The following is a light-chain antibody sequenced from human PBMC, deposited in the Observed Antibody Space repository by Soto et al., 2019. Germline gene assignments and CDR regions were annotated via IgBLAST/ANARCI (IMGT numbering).Light chain of an antibody. CDR1: TEAVTFSHW. Sequence: QTVVTQEPSLTVSHGGTVTRTCASSTEAVTFSHWPNWFQQKPGQAPRPLIYRTSKKHSWTPARFSGSLLEGKAALTLSGVQPEDEADYYCLLHCGVDQVWVFGGGTKVTVL. CDR3: LLHCGVDQVWV. J-gene: IGLJ3*02. CDR2: RTS. V-gene: IGLV7-43*01.